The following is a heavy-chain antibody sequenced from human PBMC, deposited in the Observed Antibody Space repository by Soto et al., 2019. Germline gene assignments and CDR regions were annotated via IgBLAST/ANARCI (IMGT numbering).Heavy chain of an antibody. CDR1: GYSFSGYY. CDR2: IYPNTETT. J-gene: IGHJ4*02. V-gene: IGHV1-2*02. D-gene: IGHD6-25*01. Sequence: QVQLVQSGAETKNPGASVKVSCKASGYSFSGYYIQWARQAPGQGPEWLGWIYPNTETTDSLKKFQGRVTMTSDMSTRTVYMELRDLRSDDTAVYYCVSLQTSGWPGVHWGQGTLVTVSS. CDR3: VSLQTSGWPGVH.